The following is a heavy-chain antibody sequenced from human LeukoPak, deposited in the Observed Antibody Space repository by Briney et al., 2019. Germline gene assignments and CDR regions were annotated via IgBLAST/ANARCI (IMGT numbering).Heavy chain of an antibody. CDR1: GGSISSCSYY. V-gene: IGHV4-39*07. CDR2: IYYSGST. J-gene: IGHJ4*02. D-gene: IGHD5-24*01. Sequence: SETLSLTCTVSGGSISSCSYYWGRVRQPPGRGLEWIGSIYYSGSTYYNPSLQSPLTISVDTSKNQFSLKLSSVTAADTAVYYCARGPADYNKLKPGERDGYNYKSKRTPFDYWGQGALVTVSS. CDR3: ARGPADYNKLKPGERDGYNYKSKRTPFDY.